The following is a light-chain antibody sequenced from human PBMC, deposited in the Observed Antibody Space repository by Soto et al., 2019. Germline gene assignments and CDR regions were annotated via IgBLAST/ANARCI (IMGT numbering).Light chain of an antibody. J-gene: IGKJ3*01. Sequence: DIQMTQSPSTLSASVGDRVTITCRASQSISTWLAWYQQKPGQAPKVLIYQASGLTSGVPSRFIGGGSGTEFTLTISGLQPDDFANYYCQQYKIYPFTFGPGTKV. CDR2: QAS. CDR3: QQYKIYPFT. V-gene: IGKV1-5*03. CDR1: QSISTW.